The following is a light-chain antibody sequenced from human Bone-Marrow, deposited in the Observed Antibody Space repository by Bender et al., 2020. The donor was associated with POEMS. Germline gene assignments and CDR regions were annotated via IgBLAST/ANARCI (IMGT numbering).Light chain of an antibody. V-gene: IGLV2-14*02. CDR3: CSYTRRRV. CDR2: EGT. J-gene: IGLJ1*01. CDR1: PTDVGNYNL. Sequence: QSALTQPASVSGSPGQSITISCTGTPTDVGNYNLVSWYQQYPGKAPKLVIYEGTKRPSGVSNRFSGSKSGNTASLTISGLQAEDEADYFCCSYTRRRVFGTGTRVTVL.